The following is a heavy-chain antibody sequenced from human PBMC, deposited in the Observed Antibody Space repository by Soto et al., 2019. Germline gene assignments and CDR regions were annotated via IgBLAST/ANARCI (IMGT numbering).Heavy chain of an antibody. CDR3: ARASVDIVATDAFDI. CDR1: GYTFTSYD. CDR2: MNPNSGNT. J-gene: IGHJ3*02. Sequence: GSSVKVSCKASGYTFTSYDINWVRQATGQGLEWMGWMNPNSGNTGYAQKFQGRVTMTRNTSISTAYMELSSLRSEDTAVYYCARASVDIVATDAFDIWGQGTMVTVSS. D-gene: IGHD5-12*01. V-gene: IGHV1-8*01.